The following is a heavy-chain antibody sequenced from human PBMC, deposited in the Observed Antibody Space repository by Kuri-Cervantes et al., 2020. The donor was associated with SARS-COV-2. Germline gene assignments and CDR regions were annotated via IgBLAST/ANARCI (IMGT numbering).Heavy chain of an antibody. Sequence: GESLKISCAASGFTFSRYGMHWVRQAPGKGLEWVAFIRHDGSNKYYADSVKGRFTISRDNSQNTLYLQVNSLRAEDTAVYYCARDFSGTGDAFDIWGQGTMVTVSS. CDR3: ARDFSGTGDAFDI. CDR2: IRHDGSNK. D-gene: IGHD1-26*01. CDR1: GFTFSRYG. V-gene: IGHV3-30*02. J-gene: IGHJ3*02.